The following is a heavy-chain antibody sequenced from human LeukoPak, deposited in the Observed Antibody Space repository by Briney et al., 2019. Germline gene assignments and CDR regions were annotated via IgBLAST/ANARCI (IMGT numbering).Heavy chain of an antibody. CDR1: GFTFSSYA. J-gene: IGHJ4*02. V-gene: IGHV3-23*01. CDR3: AAQIGSSGWSSYFDY. CDR2: ISGSGGST. Sequence: GGSLRLSCAASGFTFSSYAMSWVRQAPGKGLEWVSAISGSGGSTYYADSVKGRFTISRDNSKNTLYLQMNSLRAEDTAVYYCAAQIGSSGWSSYFDYWGQGTLVTVSS. D-gene: IGHD6-19*01.